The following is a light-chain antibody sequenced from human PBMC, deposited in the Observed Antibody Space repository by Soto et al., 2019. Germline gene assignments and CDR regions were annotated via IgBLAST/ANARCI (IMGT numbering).Light chain of an antibody. Sequence: DIVMTQSPDSLTVSLGERATINCTSIQSIWFSNNTNSLAWYQHKPGQSPKLLIYWASTRESGVPDRFSGSGSETDFNLTISSLQAEDVTVYYCQQYYSTPLTFGGGTKVEIK. CDR1: QSIWFSNNTNS. V-gene: IGKV4-1*01. CDR2: WAS. J-gene: IGKJ4*01. CDR3: QQYYSTPLT.